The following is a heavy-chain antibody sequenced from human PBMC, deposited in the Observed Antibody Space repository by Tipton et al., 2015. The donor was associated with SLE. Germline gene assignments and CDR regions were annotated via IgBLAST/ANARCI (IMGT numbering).Heavy chain of an antibody. CDR2: TSNRGVG. J-gene: IGHJ3*02. D-gene: IGHD6-13*01. Sequence: LRLSCAASGFTFSSYGMHWVRQAPGQGLEWIGETSNRGVGDYNPSLKSRLTLSLDMSKNQFSLKLSSVTAADTAVYYCARPIAAAQGEAFDIWGQGTMVTVSS. CDR3: ARPIAAAQGEAFDI. V-gene: IGHV4-34*01. CDR1: GFTFSSYG.